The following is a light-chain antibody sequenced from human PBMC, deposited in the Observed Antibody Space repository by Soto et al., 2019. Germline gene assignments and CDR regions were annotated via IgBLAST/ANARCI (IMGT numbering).Light chain of an antibody. CDR3: QEVGRSRPSGT. CDR2: GAS. J-gene: IGKJ1*01. CDR1: QSVSSNY. Sequence: ETVLTQSPGTLSLSPGERATLSCRASQSVSSNYLAWYQQKPGQAPRLLIYGASTRATGIPDRFSGSGSGTDFTLTIIRLEEEDFAVYYCQEVGRSRPSGTFGQGTKVEIK. V-gene: IGKV3-20*01.